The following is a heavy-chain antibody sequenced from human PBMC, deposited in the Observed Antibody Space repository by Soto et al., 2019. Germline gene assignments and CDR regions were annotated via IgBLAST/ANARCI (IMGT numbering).Heavy chain of an antibody. Sequence: EVQLVESGGGLVQPGGSLKLSCAASGLTFSGSAMHWVRQASGRGLEWVGRIRGKADNYATAYAASVKGRFTISRDDSMNTAYRKMNSLKTEDTAVYYCTRWVVGAADAFDIWGQGTMVTVSS. V-gene: IGHV3-73*01. J-gene: IGHJ3*02. CDR1: GLTFSGSA. CDR3: TRWVVGAADAFDI. CDR2: IRGKADNYAT. D-gene: IGHD1-26*01.